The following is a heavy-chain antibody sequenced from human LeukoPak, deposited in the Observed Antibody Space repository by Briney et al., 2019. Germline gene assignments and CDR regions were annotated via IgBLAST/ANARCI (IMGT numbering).Heavy chain of an antibody. J-gene: IGHJ5*02. D-gene: IGHD3-10*01. CDR3: ARHVGFITMVRGVINNNWFDP. CDR2: IFHSGST. Sequence: SETLSLTCSVSGYSISSGYYWGWIRQPPGKGLEWIANIFHSGSTYYNPSLKSRVTISVDTSKKQFSLKLSSVTAADTAVYYCARHVGFITMVRGVINNNWFDPWGQGTLVTVSS. CDR1: GYSISSGYY. V-gene: IGHV4-38-2*02.